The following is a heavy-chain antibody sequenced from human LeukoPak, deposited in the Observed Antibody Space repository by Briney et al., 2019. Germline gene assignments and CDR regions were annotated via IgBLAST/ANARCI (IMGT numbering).Heavy chain of an antibody. Sequence: ASVKVSCKASGYTFTSYDINWVRQATGQGLEWMGWMNPNSGNTGYAQKFQGRVTITRNTSISTAYMELSSLRSEDTAVYYCATTTVVRWVYYYGMDVWGQGTTVTISS. CDR3: ATTTVVRWVYYYGMDV. CDR1: GYTFTSYD. CDR2: MNPNSGNT. D-gene: IGHD4-23*01. J-gene: IGHJ6*02. V-gene: IGHV1-8*03.